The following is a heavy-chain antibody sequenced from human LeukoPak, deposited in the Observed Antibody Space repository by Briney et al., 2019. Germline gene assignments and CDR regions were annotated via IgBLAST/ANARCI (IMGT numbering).Heavy chain of an antibody. CDR2: ISWDGGST. CDR1: GFTLDDYA. Sequence: GGSLRLSCAASGFTLDDYAMHWVRQAPGKGLEWVSLISWDGGSTYYADSVKGRFTISRDNSKNSLYLQMNSLRAEDTALYYCAKDTHYYDFWSGYYDFDYWGQGTLVTVSS. CDR3: AKDTHYYDFWSGYYDFDY. V-gene: IGHV3-43D*03. D-gene: IGHD3-3*01. J-gene: IGHJ4*02.